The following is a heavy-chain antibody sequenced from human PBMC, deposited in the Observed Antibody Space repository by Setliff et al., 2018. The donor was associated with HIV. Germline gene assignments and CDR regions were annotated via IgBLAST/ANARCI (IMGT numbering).Heavy chain of an antibody. V-gene: IGHV4-34*01. J-gene: IGHJ6*03. Sequence: PSETLSLTCAVYGESVSGYYWSWIRQPPGKGLEWSGEINHSGSTNYNPSLKSRVTISVDTSKSQFSLKLTSVTAADTAVYYCARDRSNWNYGKNYMDVWGKGTTVTVSS. D-gene: IGHD1-7*01. CDR2: INHSGST. CDR3: ARDRSNWNYGKNYMDV. CDR1: GESVSGYY.